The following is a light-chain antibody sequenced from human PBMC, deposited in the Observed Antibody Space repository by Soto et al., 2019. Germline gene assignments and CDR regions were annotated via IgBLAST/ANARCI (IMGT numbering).Light chain of an antibody. CDR1: SSDVGSYNS. CDR3: SSYTSSSSYVV. Sequence: QSALTQPPSVSGSPEQSVTISCTGTSSDVGSYNSVSWYQQPPGTAPKLMIYEVSNRPSGVPDRFSGSKSGNTASLTISGLQAEDEADYYCSSYTSSSSYVVFGGGTKVTVL. J-gene: IGLJ2*01. CDR2: EVS. V-gene: IGLV2-18*02.